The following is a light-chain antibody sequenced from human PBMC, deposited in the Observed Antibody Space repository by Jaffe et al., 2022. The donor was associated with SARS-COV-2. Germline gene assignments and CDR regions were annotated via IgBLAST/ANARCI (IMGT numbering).Light chain of an antibody. CDR3: QLRSNWPIT. J-gene: IGKJ5*01. Sequence: EIVLTQSPATLSLSPGERATLSCRASQSVSSYLAWYQQKPGQAPRLLIYDASNRATGIPARFSGSGSGTDFTLTISSLEPDDFAVYYCQLRSNWPITFGQGTRLEIK. V-gene: IGKV3-11*01. CDR2: DAS. CDR1: QSVSSY.